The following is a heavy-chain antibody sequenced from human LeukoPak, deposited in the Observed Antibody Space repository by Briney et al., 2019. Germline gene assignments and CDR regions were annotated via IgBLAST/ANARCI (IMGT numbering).Heavy chain of an antibody. CDR2: ISGSGGST. CDR3: ARDPRNYGDYYFDY. V-gene: IGHV3-23*01. CDR1: GFTFSSYA. D-gene: IGHD4-17*01. J-gene: IGHJ4*02. Sequence: PGGSLTLSCAASGFTFSSYAMSWVRQAPGKELEWVSAISGSGGSTYYADSVKGRFTISRDNSKNTLYLQMNSLRAEDTAVYYCARDPRNYGDYYFDYWGQGTLVTVSS.